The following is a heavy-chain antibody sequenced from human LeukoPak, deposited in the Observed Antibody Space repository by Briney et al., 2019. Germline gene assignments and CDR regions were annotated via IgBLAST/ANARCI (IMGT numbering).Heavy chain of an antibody. CDR3: ATYSSSWSDAFDI. D-gene: IGHD6-13*01. CDR2: INAGNGNT. CDR1: GGTSRSYA. V-gene: IGHV1-3*01. J-gene: IGHJ3*02. Sequence: ASVKVSCKASGGTSRSYAISWVRQAPGQRLEWMGWINAGNGNTKYSQKFQGRVTITRDTSASTAYMELSSLRSEDTAVYYCATYSSSWSDAFDIWGQGTMVTVSS.